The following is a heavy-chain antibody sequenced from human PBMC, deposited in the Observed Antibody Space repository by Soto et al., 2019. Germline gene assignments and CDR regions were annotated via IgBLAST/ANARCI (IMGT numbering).Heavy chain of an antibody. Sequence: QVQLQESGPGLVKPSQTLSLTCTVSGGSISSGGYYWSWIRQHPGKGLEWIGYIYYSGSTYYNPSLKSRVTISVDTSKNQFSLKLSSVTAADTAVYYCARGNCGGDCWHAFDIWGQGTMVTVSS. CDR1: GGSISSGGYY. CDR2: IYYSGST. CDR3: ARGNCGGDCWHAFDI. D-gene: IGHD2-21*02. V-gene: IGHV4-31*03. J-gene: IGHJ3*02.